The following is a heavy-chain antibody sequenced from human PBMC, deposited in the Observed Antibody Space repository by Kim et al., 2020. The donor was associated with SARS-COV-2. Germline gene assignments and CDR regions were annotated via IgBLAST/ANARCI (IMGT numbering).Heavy chain of an antibody. J-gene: IGHJ6*02. D-gene: IGHD5-18*01. CDR3: ARGSKTGYSQRNYYYYGMDV. V-gene: IGHV4-30-4*01. Sequence: SETLSLTCTVSGGSISSGDYYWSWIRPPQGKDLEWLGYIYYSGSSYSNPSLKSRVTISVDTSKNQFSLKLSTVTAADTAVYYCARGSKTGYSQRNYYYYGMDVWGQGTTGTVS. CDR2: IYYSGSS. CDR1: GGSISSGDYY.